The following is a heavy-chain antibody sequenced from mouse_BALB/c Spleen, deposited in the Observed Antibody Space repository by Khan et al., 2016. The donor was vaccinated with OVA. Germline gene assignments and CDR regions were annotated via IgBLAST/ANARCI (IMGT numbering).Heavy chain of an antibody. V-gene: IGHV14-1*02. CDR1: DFNIKDYY. CDR3: ARSGYSAWFAY. J-gene: IGHJ3*01. CDR2: IDPEYGAT. Sequence: VQLQQSGAELVRPGALVKLSCKASDFNIKDYYMHWVKQRPEQGLEWIGRIDPEYGATVYDPKFKGKVIMTADTSSSAAYLRRRSLTSEDKAFCYCARSGYSAWFAYWGQGTLVTVSA.